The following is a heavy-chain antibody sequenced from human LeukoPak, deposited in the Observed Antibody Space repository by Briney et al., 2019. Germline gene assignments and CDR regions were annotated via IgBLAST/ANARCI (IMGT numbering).Heavy chain of an antibody. V-gene: IGHV1-69*04. Sequence: SVKVSCKASGYTFTSYAMNWLRQAPGQGLEWMGRIIPVLGITNYPQKFQGRVTITADKSTTTAYMEMSSLRPDDTAFYYCAKLGATYFFDYWGQGTLVTVSS. D-gene: IGHD3-16*01. J-gene: IGHJ4*02. CDR3: AKLGATYFFDY. CDR2: IIPVLGIT. CDR1: GYTFTSYA.